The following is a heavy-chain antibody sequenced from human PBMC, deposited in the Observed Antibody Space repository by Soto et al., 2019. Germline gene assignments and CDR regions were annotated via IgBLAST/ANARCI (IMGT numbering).Heavy chain of an antibody. Sequence: SLTCTVSGGSISSYYWSWIRQPPGKGLEWIGYIYYSGSTNYNPSLKSRVTISVDTSKNQFSLKLSSVTAADTAVYYCARDIERFDPWGQGTLVTVSS. J-gene: IGHJ5*02. D-gene: IGHD3-16*02. CDR1: GGSISSYY. CDR2: IYYSGST. CDR3: ARDIERFDP. V-gene: IGHV4-59*01.